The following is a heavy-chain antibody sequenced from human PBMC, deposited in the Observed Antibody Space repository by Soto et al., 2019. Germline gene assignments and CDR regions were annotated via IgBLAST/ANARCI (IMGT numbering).Heavy chain of an antibody. D-gene: IGHD2-21*02. V-gene: IGHV3-30-3*01. CDR2: ISYDGSNK. J-gene: IGHJ4*02. Sequence: GGSLRLSCAASGFTLSSYAMHWVRQAPGKGLEWVAVISYDGSNKYYADSVKGRFTISRDNSKNTLYLQMNSLRAEDTAVYYCARDLAPYCGGDCYSGYFDYWGQGTLVTVSS. CDR1: GFTLSSYA. CDR3: ARDLAPYCGGDCYSGYFDY.